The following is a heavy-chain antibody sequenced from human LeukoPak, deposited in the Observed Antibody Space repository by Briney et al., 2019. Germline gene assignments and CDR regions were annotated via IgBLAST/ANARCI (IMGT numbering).Heavy chain of an antibody. J-gene: IGHJ4*02. CDR3: ARDAAGTFDY. V-gene: IGHV4-31*03. D-gene: IGHD6-19*01. Sequence: SETLSLTCTVSGGSISSGGYYWSWIRQHPGKGLEWIGYIYYSGSTYYNPSLKSRVTISVDTSKNQFSLKLSSVTAADTAVYYCARDAAGTFDYWGQGTLVTVSS. CDR2: IYYSGST. CDR1: GGSISSGGYY.